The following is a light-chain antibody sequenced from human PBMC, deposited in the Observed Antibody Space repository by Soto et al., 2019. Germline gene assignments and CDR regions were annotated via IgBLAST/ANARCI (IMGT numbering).Light chain of an antibody. J-gene: IGKJ1*01. CDR2: DVS. CDR3: QQYDSWPRT. V-gene: IGKV1-5*01. CDR1: QSINAW. Sequence: DIQMTQSPSTLSASVGDRVTITCRASQSINAWLAWYQQKPGKAPKLLIYDVSTLDSGVPSRFSGSASGTEFTLTISSLQSEDFAVYYCQQYDSWPRTFGQGTKVDIK.